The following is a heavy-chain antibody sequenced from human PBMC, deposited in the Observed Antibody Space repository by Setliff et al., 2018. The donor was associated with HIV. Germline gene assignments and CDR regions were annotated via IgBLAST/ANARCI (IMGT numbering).Heavy chain of an antibody. Sequence: SETLSLTCTVAGGSISSSSYYWTWLRQPAGKGLEWIGRIYTTGSTNYNPSLKSRVTISVDTSKNQLSLKLSSVTAADTAVYYCARQDQYDDSGYYVGFYGMDVWGQGTTVTVSS. J-gene: IGHJ6*02. CDR1: GGSISSSSYY. CDR3: ARQDQYDDSGYYVGFYGMDV. CDR2: IYTTGST. D-gene: IGHD3-22*01. V-gene: IGHV4-61*02.